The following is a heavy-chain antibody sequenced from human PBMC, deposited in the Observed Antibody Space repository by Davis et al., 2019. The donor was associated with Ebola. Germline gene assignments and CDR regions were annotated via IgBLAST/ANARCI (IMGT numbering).Heavy chain of an antibody. V-gene: IGHV3-30*18. Sequence: GGSLRPTCEASGLTFSSFGMHWLRQAPGKGLESAAVISYYGSNEYYAVSVKGRFTISRDNSKNTLYLQMNSLRAEDTAVYYCAKVSTGYSSFWGRGTLVTVSS. CDR3: AKVSTGYSSF. CDR1: GLTFSSFG. D-gene: IGHD6-13*01. CDR2: ISYYGSNE. J-gene: IGHJ4*02.